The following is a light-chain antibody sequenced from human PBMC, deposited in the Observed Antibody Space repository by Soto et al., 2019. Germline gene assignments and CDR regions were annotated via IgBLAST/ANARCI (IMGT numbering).Light chain of an antibody. CDR3: QNYGTSPPLYT. V-gene: IGKV3-20*01. Sequence: EIVLTQSPGTLSLSPGERATLSCRASQSVSSTYLAWYRQKPGQAPRLLIFVAFNRAAGIPDRFSGSGSGTDFTLSISRLEPEDFGVYYCQNYGTSPPLYTFGQGTWLEIK. J-gene: IGKJ2*01. CDR1: QSVSSTY. CDR2: VAF.